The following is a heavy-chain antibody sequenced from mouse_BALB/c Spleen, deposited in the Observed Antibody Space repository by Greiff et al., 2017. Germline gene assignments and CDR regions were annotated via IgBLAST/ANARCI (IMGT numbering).Heavy chain of an antibody. CDR1: GFTFTDYY. D-gene: IGHD2-4*01. CDR2: IRNKANGYTT. CDR3: ARDRDYDWYFDV. Sequence: EVKLMESGGGLVQPGGSLRLSCATSGFTFTDYYMSWVRQPPGKALEWLGFIRNKANGYTTEYSASVKGRFTISRDNSQSILYLQMNTLRAEDSATYYCARDRDYDWYFDVWGEGTTVTVSS. J-gene: IGHJ1*01. V-gene: IGHV7-3*02.